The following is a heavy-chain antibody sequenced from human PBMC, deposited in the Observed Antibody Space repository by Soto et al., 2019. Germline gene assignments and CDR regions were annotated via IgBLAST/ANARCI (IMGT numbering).Heavy chain of an antibody. CDR3: AKDIGWEGYCSSRSCSTGDY. J-gene: IGHJ4*02. V-gene: IGHV3-23*01. CDR1: GFSFGSYA. Sequence: GGSLRLSCAASGFSFGSYAMSWVRQAPGKGLEWVSAISGSGGSTYYADSVKGRFTISRDNSKNTLYLQLNSLRAEDTAVYYCAKDIGWEGYCSSRSCSTGDYYGKGILVTVSS. CDR2: ISGSGGST. D-gene: IGHD2-2*01.